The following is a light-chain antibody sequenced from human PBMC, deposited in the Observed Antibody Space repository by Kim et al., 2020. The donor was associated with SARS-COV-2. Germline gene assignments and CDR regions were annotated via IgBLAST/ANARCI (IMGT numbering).Light chain of an antibody. J-gene: IGKJ5*01. V-gene: IGKV3-11*01. CDR3: QQRSNWPPKIT. CDR2: DAS. Sequence: PGERATLTCRASQSVSSYLAWYQQKPGQAPRLLIYDASNRATGIPARFSGSGSGTDFTLTISSLEPEDFAVYYCQQRSNWPPKITFGQGTRLEIK. CDR1: QSVSSY.